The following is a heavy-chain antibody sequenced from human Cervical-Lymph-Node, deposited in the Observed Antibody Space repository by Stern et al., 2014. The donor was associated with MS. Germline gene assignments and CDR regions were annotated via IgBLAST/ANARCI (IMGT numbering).Heavy chain of an antibody. CDR1: GGSINSGNFY. J-gene: IGHJ5*02. V-gene: IGHV4-31*03. Sequence: VQLLESGPGLVKPSQTLSLTCTVSGGSINSGNFYWTWIRQLPGKGLEWIGYIYHSGSTYYNPSLKSRVTMSVDMSKTQFFLNLNSVTFADTAVYFCARDSLRGESSNLFTSLFDPWGQGTQVTVSS. D-gene: IGHD6-13*01. CDR3: ARDSLRGESSNLFTSLFDP. CDR2: IYHSGST.